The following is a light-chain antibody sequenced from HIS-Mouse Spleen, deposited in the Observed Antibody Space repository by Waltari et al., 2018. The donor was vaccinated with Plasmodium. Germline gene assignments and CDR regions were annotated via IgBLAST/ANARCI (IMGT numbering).Light chain of an antibody. CDR1: QSVSSN. J-gene: IGKJ3*01. Sequence: EIVMTQSPATLSVSPGERATLSCRASQSVSSNLAWYQQKPGQAPRLLIYGASTRATGIPARCSGSGSGTEFTLTISSLQYEDFAVYYCQQYNNWSFTFGPGTKVDIK. CDR3: QQYNNWSFT. V-gene: IGKV3-15*01. CDR2: GAS.